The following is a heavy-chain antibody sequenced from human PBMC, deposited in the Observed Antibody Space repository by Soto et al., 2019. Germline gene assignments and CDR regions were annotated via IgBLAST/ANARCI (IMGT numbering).Heavy chain of an antibody. Sequence: GASVKVSCKASGYTFTSYYMHWVRQAPGQGLEWMGIINPSGGSTSYAQKFQGRVTMTRDTSTSTVYMELSSLRSEDTAVYYCARSYCSSTSCHPNLRAPGRRRGMDVWGQGTTVTVSS. CDR1: GYTFTSYY. CDR3: ARSYCSSTSCHPNLRAPGRRRGMDV. CDR2: INPSGGST. V-gene: IGHV1-46*01. D-gene: IGHD2-2*01. J-gene: IGHJ6*02.